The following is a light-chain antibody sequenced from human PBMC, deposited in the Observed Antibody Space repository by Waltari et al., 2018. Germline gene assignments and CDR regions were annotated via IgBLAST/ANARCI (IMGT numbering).Light chain of an antibody. CDR1: QSISSN. CDR3: QQRTSWPLT. J-gene: IGKJ4*01. CDR2: EAS. Sequence: EIVLTQSPATLSLSPGERATLSCRASQSISSNLGWYQQKPCQAPRLLIHEASKRATGIPARFLGSGSGTDFTLTISSLEAEDFAVYYCQQRTSWPLTFGGGTRVEVK. V-gene: IGKV3-11*01.